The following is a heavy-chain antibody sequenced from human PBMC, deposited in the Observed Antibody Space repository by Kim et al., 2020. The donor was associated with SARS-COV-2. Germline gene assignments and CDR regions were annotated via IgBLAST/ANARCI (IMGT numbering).Heavy chain of an antibody. V-gene: IGHV2-5*02. CDR1: GFSLSTSGVG. D-gene: IGHD3-10*01. CDR2: IYLDDYN. Sequence: SGPTLVKPTQTLTLTCTFSGFSLSTSGVGVGWIRQPPGKALDLLALIYLDDYNLYIPSLNSMLTITNDTSKHHVFLPMTNIAPFSTSTYSFSLLLYF. J-gene: IGHJ1*01. CDR3: SLLLYF.